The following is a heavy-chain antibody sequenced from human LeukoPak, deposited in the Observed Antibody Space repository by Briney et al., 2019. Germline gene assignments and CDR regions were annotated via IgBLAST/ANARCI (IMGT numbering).Heavy chain of an antibody. CDR1: GGSISSSSYY. Sequence: PSETLSLTCTVSGGSISSSSYYWGCIRQPPGKGLEWIGSIYYSGSTYYNPSLKSRVTISVDTSKNQFSLKLSSVTAADTAVYYCAREGYSPFFDYWGQGTLVTVSS. CDR3: AREGYSPFFDY. J-gene: IGHJ4*02. V-gene: IGHV4-39*02. CDR2: IYYSGST. D-gene: IGHD5-18*01.